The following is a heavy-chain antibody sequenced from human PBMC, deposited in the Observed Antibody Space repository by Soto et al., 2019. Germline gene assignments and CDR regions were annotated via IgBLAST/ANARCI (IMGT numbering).Heavy chain of an antibody. D-gene: IGHD2-15*01. V-gene: IGHV3-23*01. J-gene: IGHJ4*02. CDR3: AKRRGAGGHFDY. CDR2: VSGGGGT. Sequence: EVELLESGGGLVQPEGSLRLSCAASGFTFSTYAMGWVRQAPGKGLEWVSVVSGGGGTHYADSVKGRFTVSRDNSKNTLSLQMNSLRADDTAVYYCAKRRGAGGHFDYWGQGALVTVSS. CDR1: GFTFSTYA.